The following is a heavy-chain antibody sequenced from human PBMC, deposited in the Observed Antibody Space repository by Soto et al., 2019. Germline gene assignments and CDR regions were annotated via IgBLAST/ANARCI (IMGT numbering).Heavy chain of an antibody. CDR2: IKSKTDGGTT. J-gene: IGHJ6*02. D-gene: IGHD3-9*01. V-gene: IGHV3-15*07. CDR1: GFTFSNAW. Sequence: GGSLRLSCAASGFTFSNAWMNWVRQAPGKGLEWVGRIKSKTDGGTTDYAAPVKGRFTISRDDSKNTLYLQMNSLKTEDTAVYYCTTVGHDTLTGDIYYYFGMDVWGQGTTVTVSS. CDR3: TTVGHDTLTGDIYYYFGMDV.